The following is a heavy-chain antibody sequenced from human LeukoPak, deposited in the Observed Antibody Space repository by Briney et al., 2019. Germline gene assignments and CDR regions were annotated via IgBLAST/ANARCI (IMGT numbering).Heavy chain of an antibody. CDR2: INPNSGGT. V-gene: IGHV1-2*02. CDR1: GYTFTGYY. J-gene: IGHJ4*02. Sequence: ASVKVSCKASGYTFTGYYMHWVRQAPGQGLEWMGWINPNSGGTNYAQKSQGRVTMTRDTSISTAYMELSRLRSDDTAVYYCARIYVPGIAAAGTDTVDYWGQGTLVTVSS. D-gene: IGHD6-13*01. CDR3: ARIYVPGIAAAGTDTVDY.